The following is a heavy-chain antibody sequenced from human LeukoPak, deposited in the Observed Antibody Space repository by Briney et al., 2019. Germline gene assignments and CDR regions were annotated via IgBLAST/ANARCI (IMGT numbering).Heavy chain of an antibody. CDR2: IDPSDSYT. V-gene: IGHV5-10-1*01. D-gene: IGHD2-15*01. Sequence: GESLKISCEGSGYSFTSYWISWVRQMPGKGLEWMGRIDPSDSYTNYSPSFQGHVTISADKSISTAYLQWSSLKASDTAMYYCVRSPACSSGTCYPNWFDPWGQGTLVTVSS. J-gene: IGHJ5*02. CDR3: VRSPACSSGTCYPNWFDP. CDR1: GYSFTSYW.